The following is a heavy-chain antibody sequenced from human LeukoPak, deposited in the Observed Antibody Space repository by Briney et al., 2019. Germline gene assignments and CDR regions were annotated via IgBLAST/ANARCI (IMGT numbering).Heavy chain of an antibody. V-gene: IGHV3-15*01. CDR2: IISKTDGGTT. J-gene: IGHJ4*02. CDR1: GFTFSNAW. CDR3: ATGQWLILYY. Sequence: KPGGSLRLSCAASGFTFSNAWMSWVRQAPGKGLEWVGRIISKTDGGTTDYAAPVKGRFTISRDDSKNTLNLQMNSLKTEDTAVYFCATGQWLILYYWGQGTLVTVSS. D-gene: IGHD6-19*01.